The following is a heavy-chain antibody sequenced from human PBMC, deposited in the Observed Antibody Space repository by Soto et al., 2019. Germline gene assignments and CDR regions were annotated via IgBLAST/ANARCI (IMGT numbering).Heavy chain of an antibody. CDR3: AGIWSGHTRGDYYYYGMDV. CDR1: GYSFTSYW. CDR2: IDPSDSYT. D-gene: IGHD3-3*01. V-gene: IGHV5-10-1*01. J-gene: IGHJ6*02. Sequence: GESLKISCKGSGYSFTSYWISWVRQMPGKGLEWMGRIDPSDSYTNYSPSFQGHVTISADKSISTAYLQWSSLKASDTAMYYCAGIWSGHTRGDYYYYGMDVWGQGTTVTVSS.